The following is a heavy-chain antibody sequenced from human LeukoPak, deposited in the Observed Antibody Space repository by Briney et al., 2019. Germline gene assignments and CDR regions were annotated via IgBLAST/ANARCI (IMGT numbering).Heavy chain of an antibody. D-gene: IGHD5-24*01. CDR3: ASSGDGYHFDY. CDR1: GFTFSSYE. J-gene: IGHJ4*02. CDR2: ISSSGSTI. V-gene: IGHV3-48*03. Sequence: GGSLRLSCAASGFTFSSYEMNWVRQAPGKGLEWVSYISSSGSTIYYADSVKGRFTISRDNAKNSLYLQMNSLRAEDTAVYYCASSGDGYHFDYWGQGTRVTVSS.